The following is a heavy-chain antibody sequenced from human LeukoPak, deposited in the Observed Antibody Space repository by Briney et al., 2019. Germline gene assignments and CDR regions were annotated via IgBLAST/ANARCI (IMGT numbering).Heavy chain of an antibody. J-gene: IGHJ6*02. Sequence: ASVKVSCKASGYTFTSYGISWVRQAPGQGLEWMGWISAYNGNTNYAQKLQGRVTMTTDTSTSTAYMELRSLRSDDTAVYYCARDDLPTAYYYYGMDVWGQGTTVTVSS. CDR1: GYTFTSYG. V-gene: IGHV1-18*01. CDR3: ARDDLPTAYYYYGMDV. CDR2: ISAYNGNT.